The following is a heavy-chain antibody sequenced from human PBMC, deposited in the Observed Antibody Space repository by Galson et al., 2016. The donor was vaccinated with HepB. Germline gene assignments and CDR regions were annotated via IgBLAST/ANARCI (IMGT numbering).Heavy chain of an antibody. J-gene: IGHJ6*03. CDR2: ISTFNGKT. CDR3: ARGVGGVGDYSEGYYYHYYIDV. V-gene: IGHV1-18*04. CDR1: GYMFISYG. Sequence: SVKVSCKASGYMFISYGISWVRQAPGQGLEWMGWISTFNGKTDFARKFQGRVTMTTDTSTNTALMDLRSPRSDDTADYYCARGVGGVGDYSEGYYYHYYIDVWGTGTTVTVTS. D-gene: IGHD3-16*01.